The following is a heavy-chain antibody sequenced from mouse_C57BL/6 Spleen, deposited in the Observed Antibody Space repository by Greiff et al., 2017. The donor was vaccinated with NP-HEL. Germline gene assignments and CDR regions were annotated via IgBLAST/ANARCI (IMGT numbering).Heavy chain of an antibody. Sequence: VHLVESGAELVKPGASVKMSCKASGYTFTTYPIEWMKQNHGKSLEWIGNFHPYNDDTKYNEKFKGKATLTVEKSSSTAYLKLSRLTSDDSAVYYYERGGSWYFDVWGTGTTVTVSS. V-gene: IGHV1-47*01. CDR1: GYTFTTYP. D-gene: IGHD1-1*01. CDR3: ERGGSWYFDV. CDR2: FHPYNDDT. J-gene: IGHJ1*03.